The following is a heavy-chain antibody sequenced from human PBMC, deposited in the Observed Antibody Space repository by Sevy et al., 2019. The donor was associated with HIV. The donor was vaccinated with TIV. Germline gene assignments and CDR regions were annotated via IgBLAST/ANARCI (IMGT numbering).Heavy chain of an antibody. D-gene: IGHD3-10*01. Sequence: GGSLRLSCAASGFTFSSYSMNWVRQAPGKGLEWVSSISSSSSYIYYADSVKGRFTTSRDNAKNTLYLQMNSLRAEDTAVYYCGREMISMVPGVPDAFDIWGQGTMVTVSS. CDR3: GREMISMVPGVPDAFDI. V-gene: IGHV3-21*01. CDR2: ISSSSSYI. J-gene: IGHJ3*02. CDR1: GFTFSSYS.